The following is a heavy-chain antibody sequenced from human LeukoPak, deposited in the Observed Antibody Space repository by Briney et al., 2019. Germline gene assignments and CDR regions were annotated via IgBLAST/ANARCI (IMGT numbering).Heavy chain of an antibody. Sequence: ASVKVSCKASGYTFTSYYMHWVRQAPGQGPEWMGIINPSGGSTSYAQKFQGRVTMTRDMSTSTVYMELSSLRSEDTAVYYCARGGRQDCGGDCYSIDYWGQGTLVTVSS. V-gene: IGHV1-46*01. CDR3: ARGGRQDCGGDCYSIDY. J-gene: IGHJ4*02. CDR1: GYTFTSYY. D-gene: IGHD2-21*02. CDR2: INPSGGST.